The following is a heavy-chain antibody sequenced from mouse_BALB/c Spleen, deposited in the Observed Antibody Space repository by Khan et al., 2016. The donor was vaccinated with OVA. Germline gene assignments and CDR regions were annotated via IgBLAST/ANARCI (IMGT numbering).Heavy chain of an antibody. D-gene: IGHD3-3*01. CDR1: GYTFSSYW. CDR2: ILPGRGNS. Sequence: QVQLKQSGAELMKSGASVKLSCKATGYTFSSYWIEWVKQRPGHGLEWIGEILPGRGNSNYNEKFKDKATFTADTSSNIAYMLISSLTSEDSAVSSCSRSARTSYGMDFWCPGTSVTVSS. CDR3: SRSARTSYGMDF. V-gene: IGHV1-9*01. J-gene: IGHJ4*01.